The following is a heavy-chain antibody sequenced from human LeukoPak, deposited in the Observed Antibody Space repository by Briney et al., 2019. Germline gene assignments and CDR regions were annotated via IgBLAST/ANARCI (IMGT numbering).Heavy chain of an antibody. Sequence: ASVKVSCKASGYTFTSYYMHWVRQAPGQVLEWMGLINPDGGNTNYAQNFQGRVTLTRDTSTSTVYMELSSLRSEDTAVYYCARETSLWYFDLWGRGTLVTVSS. CDR2: INPDGGNT. D-gene: IGHD2-2*01. J-gene: IGHJ2*01. V-gene: IGHV1-46*01. CDR1: GYTFTSYY. CDR3: ARETSLWYFDL.